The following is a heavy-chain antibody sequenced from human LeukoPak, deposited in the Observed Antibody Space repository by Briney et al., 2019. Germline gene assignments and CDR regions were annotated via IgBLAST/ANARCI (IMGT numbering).Heavy chain of an antibody. CDR1: GGSISSSSYY. D-gene: IGHD4-23*01. CDR3: ARVSTVVTTYYYYYMDV. Sequence: SETLSLTCTVSGGSISSSSYYWSWIRQPPGKGLEWIGYIYYSGSTNYNPSLKSRVTISVDTSKNQFSLKLSSVTAADTAVYYCARVSTVVTTYYYYYMDVWGKGTTVTVSS. V-gene: IGHV4-61*01. J-gene: IGHJ6*03. CDR2: IYYSGST.